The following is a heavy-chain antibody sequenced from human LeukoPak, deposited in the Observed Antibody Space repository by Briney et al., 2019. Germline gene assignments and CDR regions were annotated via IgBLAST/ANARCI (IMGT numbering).Heavy chain of an antibody. V-gene: IGHV1-69*06. J-gene: IGHJ5*02. D-gene: IGHD2-2*01. CDR2: IIPIFGTA. CDR1: GGTFSGYT. CDR3: ARGYCSDTSCSWFDP. Sequence: ASVKVSCKASGGTFSGYTISWVRQAPGQGLEWMGGIIPIFGTANYAQKFQGRVTITADKSTSTVYMELSSLRSEDTAVYYCARGYCSDTSCSWFDPWGQGTLVTVSS.